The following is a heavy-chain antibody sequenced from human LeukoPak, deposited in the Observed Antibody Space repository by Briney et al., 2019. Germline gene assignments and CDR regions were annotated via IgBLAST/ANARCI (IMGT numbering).Heavy chain of an antibody. D-gene: IGHD5/OR15-5a*01. V-gene: IGHV3-33*01. CDR1: GFTFSSYG. Sequence: GRSLRLSCAASGFTFSSYGMHWVRQAPGKGLEWVAVIWYDGSNKYYADSVKGRFTISRDNSKNTLYLQMNSLRAEVTAVYYCARDDLLRFYYGMDVWGQGTTVTVSS. J-gene: IGHJ6*02. CDR3: ARDDLLRFYYGMDV. CDR2: IWYDGSNK.